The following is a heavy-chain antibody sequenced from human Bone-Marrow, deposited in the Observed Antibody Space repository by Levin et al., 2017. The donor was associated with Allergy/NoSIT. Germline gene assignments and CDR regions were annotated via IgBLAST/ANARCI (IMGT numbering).Heavy chain of an antibody. Sequence: SCAASGFTFTNYAMHWVRQAPGKGLEWVAVISFDGTNEYYTPSVKGRFTISRDNSKNTLFLQMTSLRPEDTAVYFCARDLESHADYSTNGFFELWGRGTLVTVSS. CDR1: GFTFTNYA. V-gene: IGHV3-30-3*01. CDR2: ISFDGTNE. D-gene: IGHD4-17*01. CDR3: ARDLESHADYSTNGFFEL. J-gene: IGHJ2*01.